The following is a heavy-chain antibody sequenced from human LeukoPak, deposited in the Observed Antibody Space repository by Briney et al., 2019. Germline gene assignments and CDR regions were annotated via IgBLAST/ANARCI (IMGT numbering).Heavy chain of an antibody. J-gene: IGHJ6*03. CDR2: INSDGINT. V-gene: IGHV3-74*01. CDR3: ARGGGYGSGSHTYYYMDV. Sequence: GGSLRLSCAASGFTFSNYWMHWVRQAPGKGLVWVSRINSDGINTSYADSVKGRFTISRDNAKNTLNLQMNSLRAEDTAVYYCARGGGYGSGSHTYYYMDVWGKGTTVTISS. D-gene: IGHD3-10*01. CDR1: GFTFSNYW.